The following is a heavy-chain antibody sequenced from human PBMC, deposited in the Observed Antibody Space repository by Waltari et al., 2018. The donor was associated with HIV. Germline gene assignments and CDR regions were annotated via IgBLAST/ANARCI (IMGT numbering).Heavy chain of an antibody. Sequence: EVEMVESGGGSVQPGGSLRLSCAASGFAFSRFDMHWVRQALGKSPEVVSAMVAAGYTDYPKAVKGRFTVSRENGKNALYLQSNNLRVDDAAMYYCVRGNGWYGPYYFDYWGRGTLVTVSS. CDR3: VRGNGWYGPYYFDY. CDR2: MVAAGYT. D-gene: IGHD6-19*01. CDR1: GFAFSRFD. V-gene: IGHV3-13*01. J-gene: IGHJ4*02.